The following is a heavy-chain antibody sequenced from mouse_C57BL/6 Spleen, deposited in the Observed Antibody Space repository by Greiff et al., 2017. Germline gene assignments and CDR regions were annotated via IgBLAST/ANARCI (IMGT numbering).Heavy chain of an antibody. J-gene: IGHJ3*01. CDR2: IDPSDSYT. V-gene: IGHV1-69*01. CDR3: ASSYDGYYSAWFAY. D-gene: IGHD2-3*01. CDR1: GYTFTSYW. Sequence: QVQLQQSGAELVMPGASVKLSCKASGYTFTSYWMHWVKQRPGQGLEWIGEIDPSDSYTNYNQKFKGKSTLTVDKSSSTAYMQLSSLTSEDSAVYYCASSYDGYYSAWFAYWGQGTLVTVSA.